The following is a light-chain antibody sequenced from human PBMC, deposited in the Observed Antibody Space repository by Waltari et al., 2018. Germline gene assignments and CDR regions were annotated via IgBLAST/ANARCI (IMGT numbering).Light chain of an antibody. J-gene: IGLJ3*02. CDR3: QTGGHGTWV. Sequence: QLVLTQSPSASASLGPSVKLTCTLSRGHSGNVIAWLPEQPGKGPRYLMKVNSDGSHSKGDEIPDRFSGSSSGAERYLTISSLQSEDEADYYCQTGGHGTWVFGGGTKLTVL. V-gene: IGLV4-69*01. CDR1: RGHSGNV. CDR2: VNSDGSH.